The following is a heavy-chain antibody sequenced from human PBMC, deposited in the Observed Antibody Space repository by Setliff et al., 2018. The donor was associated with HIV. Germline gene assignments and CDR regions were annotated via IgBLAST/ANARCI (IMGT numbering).Heavy chain of an antibody. CDR2: IYYSGST. CDR3: ASRVYYYDSSGYLREEGFDP. CDR1: GGSISNSRYY. J-gene: IGHJ5*02. Sequence: LSLTCTVSGGSISNSRYYWSWIRQPPGKGLGWIGSIYYSGSTYYNPSLKSRVTLSVDTSKNQFSLKLSSVTAADAAVYYCASRVYYYDSSGYLREEGFDPWGQGTLVTVSS. V-gene: IGHV4-39*01. D-gene: IGHD3-22*01.